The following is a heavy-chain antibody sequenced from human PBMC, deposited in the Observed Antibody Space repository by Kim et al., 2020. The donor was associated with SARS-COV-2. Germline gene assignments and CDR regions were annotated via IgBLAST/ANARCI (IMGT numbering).Heavy chain of an antibody. CDR3: ARGGALPSAASDF. J-gene: IGHJ4*02. Sequence: YADSVRGRFTISRDDAKKSVCLQMDSLRVDDTAVYYCARGGALPSAASDFWGQGTLVTVSS. V-gene: IGHV3-11*04. D-gene: IGHD2-2*01.